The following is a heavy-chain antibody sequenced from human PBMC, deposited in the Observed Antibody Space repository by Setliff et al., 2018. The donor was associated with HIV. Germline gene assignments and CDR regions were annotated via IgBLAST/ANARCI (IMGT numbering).Heavy chain of an antibody. Sequence: GGSLRLSCTASGFTLGDYAMTWVRQAPGKGLEWVSSLSGSGGSTYYADSVKGRFTISRDNSKNTLYLRMNSLRAEDTAVYYCAQAQTSVSGSYYQYLQHWGQGTLVTVSS. CDR1: GFTLGDYA. D-gene: IGHD3-10*01. CDR3: AQAQTSVSGSYYQYLQH. J-gene: IGHJ1*01. CDR2: LSGSGGST. V-gene: IGHV3-23*01.